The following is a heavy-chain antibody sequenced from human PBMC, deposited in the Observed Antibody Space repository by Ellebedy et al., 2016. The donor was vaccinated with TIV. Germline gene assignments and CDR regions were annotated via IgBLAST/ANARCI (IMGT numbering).Heavy chain of an antibody. CDR3: AKRRATTGSGMDV. Sequence: SLKISXAASGFTFHDYAMHWVRQVPGKGLEWVSGIYWNSDRIDYADSVKGRFTISRDNAKNTLYLQMNSLRAEDTAVYYCAKRRATTGSGMDVWGQGTAVTVSS. J-gene: IGHJ6*02. CDR2: IYWNSDRI. CDR1: GFTFHDYA. D-gene: IGHD1-1*01. V-gene: IGHV3-9*01.